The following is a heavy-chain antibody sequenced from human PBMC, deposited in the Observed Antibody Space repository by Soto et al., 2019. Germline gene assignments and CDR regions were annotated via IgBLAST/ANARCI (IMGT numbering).Heavy chain of an antibody. V-gene: IGHV1-46*01. CDR1: GYTFTSYY. J-gene: IGHJ5*02. CDR3: ARDRYYYHSSGYTGGYNWFDT. CDR2: INPSGGST. Sequence: ASVKVSCKASGYTFTSYYMHWVRQAPGQGLEWMGIINPSGGSTSYAQKFQGRVTMTRDTSTRTVYMELSSLRSEDTAVYYCARDRYYYHSSGYTGGYNWFDTWGPGTLVTVS. D-gene: IGHD3-22*01.